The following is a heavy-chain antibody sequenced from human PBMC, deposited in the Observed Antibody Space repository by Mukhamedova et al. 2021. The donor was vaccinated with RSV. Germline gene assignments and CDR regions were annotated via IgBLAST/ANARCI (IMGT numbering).Heavy chain of an antibody. D-gene: IGHD6-13*01. Sequence: GLEWVSAISGSGGSTYYADSVKGRFTISRDNSKNTLYLQMNSLRAEDTAVYYCAKVVYRSSWYRGVCWFDPWGQGTLVTVSS. CDR2: ISGSGGST. J-gene: IGHJ5*02. CDR3: AKVVYRSSWYRGVCWFDP. V-gene: IGHV3-23*01.